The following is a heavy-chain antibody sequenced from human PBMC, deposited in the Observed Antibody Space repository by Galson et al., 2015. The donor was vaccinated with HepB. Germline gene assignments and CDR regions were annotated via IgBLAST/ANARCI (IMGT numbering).Heavy chain of an antibody. CDR3: ARGQVRWYFDL. CDR1: GYTFRNYG. J-gene: IGHJ2*01. CDR2: ISTDTGDT. V-gene: IGHV1-18*04. Sequence: SVKISCKASGYTFRNYGISWVRQASGQGLEWMAWISTDTGDTDYAQKFQDRVTMTTDTFTTTAYMELRSLRSDDTAVYYCARGQVRWYFDLWGRGTLVTVSS.